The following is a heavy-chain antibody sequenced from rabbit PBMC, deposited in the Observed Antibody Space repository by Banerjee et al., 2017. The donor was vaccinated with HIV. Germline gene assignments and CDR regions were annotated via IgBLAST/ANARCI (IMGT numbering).Heavy chain of an antibody. CDR1: GFTLSSYW. V-gene: IGHV1S45*01. CDR3: ARDLAGVIGWNFNL. J-gene: IGHJ4*01. D-gene: IGHD4-1*01. CDR2: IYAGSSGST. Sequence: TLTCTASGFTLSSYWICWVRQAPGKGLEWIACIYAGSSGSTYYASWAKGRFTISKASSTTVTLQMTSLTAADTATYFCARDLAGVIGWNFNLWGPGTLVTVS.